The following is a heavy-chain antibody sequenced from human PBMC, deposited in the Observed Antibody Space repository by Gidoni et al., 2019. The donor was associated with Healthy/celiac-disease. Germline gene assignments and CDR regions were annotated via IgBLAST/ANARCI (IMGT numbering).Heavy chain of an antibody. CDR2: IYTSGST. CDR3: ARDPRVVPAAKGLELRTL. J-gene: IGHJ4*02. CDR1: GGSISSGSYY. Sequence: QVQLQESGPGLVKPSQTLSLTCTVSGGSISSGSYYWSWIRQPAGKGLEWIGRIYTSGSTNYNPSLKSRVTISVDTSKNQFSLKLSSVTAADTAVYYCARDPRVVPAAKGLELRTLWGQGTLVTVSS. D-gene: IGHD2-2*01. V-gene: IGHV4-61*02.